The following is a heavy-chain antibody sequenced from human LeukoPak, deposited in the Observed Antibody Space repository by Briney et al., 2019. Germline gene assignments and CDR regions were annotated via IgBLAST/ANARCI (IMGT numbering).Heavy chain of an antibody. V-gene: IGHV3-74*01. Sequence: GGSLRLSCAASGFSFSVFWVHWLRDVPGKGPVGVSRIKTDGSITDYAHSVKGRFTISRDNATNTLYLQMNSLRAEDTAMYFCVRDVGAVRGEVYFDYWGQGTLVTVSS. CDR1: GFSFSVFW. J-gene: IGHJ4*02. CDR2: IKTDGSIT. D-gene: IGHD3-10*01. CDR3: VRDVGAVRGEVYFDY.